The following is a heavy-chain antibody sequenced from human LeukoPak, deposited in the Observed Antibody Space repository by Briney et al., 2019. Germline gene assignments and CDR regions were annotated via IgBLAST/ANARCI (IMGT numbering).Heavy chain of an antibody. CDR1: GFPISTNG. CDR3: ARGALYYMDV. Sequence: GGSLRLSCAASGFPISTNGMSWVRQALGKGLEWVSGIVGGDGGTYYADSVKGRFIISRDNSKNTLYVQMNSLRAEDTAVYYCARGALYYMDVWGKGTTVTISS. J-gene: IGHJ6*03. V-gene: IGHV3-23*01. CDR2: IVGGDGGT.